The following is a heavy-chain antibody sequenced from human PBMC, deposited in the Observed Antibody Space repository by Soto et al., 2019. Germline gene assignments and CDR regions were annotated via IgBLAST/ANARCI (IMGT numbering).Heavy chain of an antibody. CDR2: IYYSGST. Sequence: SETLSLTCTVSGGSISSSSYYWGWIRQPPGKGLEWIGSIYYSGSTYYNPSLKSRVTISVDTSKNQFSLKLSSVTAADTAVYYCARSAREMVRGVIDGNYYYYMDVWGKGTTVTVSS. V-gene: IGHV4-39*01. CDR1: GGSISSSSYY. D-gene: IGHD3-10*01. J-gene: IGHJ6*03. CDR3: ARSAREMVRGVIDGNYYYYMDV.